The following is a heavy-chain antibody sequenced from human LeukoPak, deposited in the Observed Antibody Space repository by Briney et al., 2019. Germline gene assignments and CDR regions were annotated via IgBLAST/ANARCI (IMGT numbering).Heavy chain of an antibody. CDR2: IRSRLYGGAA. CDR3: SRGLTESGAKYYSDH. V-gene: IGHV3-49*04. CDR1: GFTFGDYA. D-gene: IGHD4/OR15-4a*01. J-gene: IGHJ4*02. Sequence: PARSLRLSCTASGFTFGDYAVSWVRQAPGKGLEWVGLIRSRLYGGAAEYGASVKGRFTVSRDDSQRVAYLQMNSLQTDDTGIYFCSRGLTESGAKYYSDHWGQGTLVTVSS.